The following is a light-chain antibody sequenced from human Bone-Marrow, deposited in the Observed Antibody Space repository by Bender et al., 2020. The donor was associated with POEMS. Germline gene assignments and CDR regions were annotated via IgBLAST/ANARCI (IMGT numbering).Light chain of an antibody. CDR2: DIY. J-gene: IGLJ3*02. CDR1: YDDDVY. Sequence: QSALTQPRSVSGSPGQSVTISCTGLYDDDVYVSWYQLRPDEAPKLILHDIYQRPAGVPDRFSGSKSGDTASLTISGLHGDDEADYYCSSTARDLSHLLFGGGTKLTVL. CDR3: SSTARDLSHLL. V-gene: IGLV2-11*01.